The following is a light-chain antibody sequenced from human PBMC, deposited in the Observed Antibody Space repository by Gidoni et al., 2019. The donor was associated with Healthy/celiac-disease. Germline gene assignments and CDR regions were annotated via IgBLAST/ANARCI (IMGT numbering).Light chain of an antibody. V-gene: IGLV1-51*01. CDR2: DNN. Sequence: QSVLTQPPSVSAAPGQKVTISCSGSSSNIGTNYVSWYQQLPGTAPKLLIYDNNKRPSGIPDRCSGSKSGTSATLGITGLQTGDEADYYCGTWDSSLSAVVFGGGTKLTV. CDR3: GTWDSSLSAVV. J-gene: IGLJ2*01. CDR1: SSNIGTNY.